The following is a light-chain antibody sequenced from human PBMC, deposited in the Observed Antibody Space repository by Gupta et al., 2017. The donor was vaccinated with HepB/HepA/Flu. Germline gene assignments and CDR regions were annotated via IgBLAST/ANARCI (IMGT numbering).Light chain of an antibody. V-gene: IGKV3-20*01. Sequence: DIVLTQSPGTLSLSPGERATLSCRASQTVGSNYLAWYQQRPGQAPRLLIYAASNRAAGIPDRFSGSGSRTAFALTIMRREPEDFAVYYCHEECDSEVTFGQGSKVEIK. CDR2: AAS. CDR1: QTVGSNY. J-gene: IGKJ1*01. CDR3: HEECDSEVT.